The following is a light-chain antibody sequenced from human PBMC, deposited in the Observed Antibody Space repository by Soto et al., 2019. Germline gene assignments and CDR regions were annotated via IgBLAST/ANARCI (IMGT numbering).Light chain of an antibody. V-gene: IGKV3-11*01. Sequence: EIVLTQSPATLSLSPGERATLSCRASQSVDTFLAWYQHKPGQAPRLLIYDASNRATGVPARFSGSGSGTDFTLTISSLEPEDFAVYYCEQRSNWPPALTFGGGTKV. CDR1: QSVDTF. CDR2: DAS. CDR3: EQRSNWPPALT. J-gene: IGKJ4*01.